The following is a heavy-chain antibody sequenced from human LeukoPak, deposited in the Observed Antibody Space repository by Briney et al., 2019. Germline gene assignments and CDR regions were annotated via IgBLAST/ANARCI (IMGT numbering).Heavy chain of an antibody. CDR3: AKGPANYYDSSGYIYDY. J-gene: IGHJ4*02. D-gene: IGHD3-22*01. CDR1: GFTFNTYA. V-gene: IGHV3-23*01. CDR2: ISGSGGST. Sequence: GGSLRLSCAASGFTFNTYAMSWVRQAPGKGLEWVSAISGSGGSTYYADSVKGRFTISRDNSKNTLYLQMNSLRAEDTAVYYCAKGPANYYDSSGYIYDYWGQGTLVTVSS.